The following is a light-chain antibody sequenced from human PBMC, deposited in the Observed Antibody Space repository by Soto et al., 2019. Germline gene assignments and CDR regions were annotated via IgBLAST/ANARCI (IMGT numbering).Light chain of an antibody. CDR3: QQADTFPIT. Sequence: IQLTPSPSSPSASLGNRVPSSCWASQGISRSLAWYQQKPGKAPKLLIYAASSLQCGVPSRFSGSGFGTDFTLTISSLQPEDSAIYYCQQADTFPITFGQGTQLEIK. CDR1: QGISRS. J-gene: IGKJ5*01. CDR2: AAS. V-gene: IGKV1-12*01.